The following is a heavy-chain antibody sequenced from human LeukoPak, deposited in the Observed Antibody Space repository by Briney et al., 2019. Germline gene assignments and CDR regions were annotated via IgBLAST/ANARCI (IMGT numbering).Heavy chain of an antibody. CDR1: GGSISSSSYY. Sequence: SETLSLTCTVSGGSISSSSYYWGWIRQPPGKGLEWIGSIYYSGSTYYNPSLKSRVTISVDTSKNQFSLKLSSVTAADTAVYYCARLAHDTYYYDSSGYYFDYWGQGTLVTVSS. J-gene: IGHJ4*02. CDR3: ARLAHDTYYYDSSGYYFDY. D-gene: IGHD3-22*01. CDR2: IYYSGST. V-gene: IGHV4-39*01.